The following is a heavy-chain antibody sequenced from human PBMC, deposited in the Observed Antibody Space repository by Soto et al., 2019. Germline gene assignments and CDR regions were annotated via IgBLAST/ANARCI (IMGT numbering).Heavy chain of an antibody. CDR2: ISYDGSKN. Sequence: QVQLVESGGGVVQPGRSLRLSCAASGFTFTTYAMHWVRQAPGKGLEWVALISYDGSKNYYADSVKGRFTISRDNSKNTLYLQMNSLRAEAPAVYYCAKGGYTGGYYFGGDFDYWGQGTLVTVSS. V-gene: IGHV3-30*18. CDR1: GFTFTTYA. D-gene: IGHD1-26*01. CDR3: AKGGYTGGYYFGGDFDY. J-gene: IGHJ4*02.